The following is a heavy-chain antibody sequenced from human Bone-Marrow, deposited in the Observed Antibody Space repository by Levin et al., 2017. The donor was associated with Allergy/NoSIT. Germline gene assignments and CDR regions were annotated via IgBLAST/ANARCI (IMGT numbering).Heavy chain of an antibody. D-gene: IGHD6-19*01. CDR2: ISGSGTGI. CDR3: AKLTTKGAVAGLMDS. V-gene: IGHV3-23*01. J-gene: IGHJ4*02. Sequence: GESLKISCAASGFTFSSYGMTWVRQVPGKGLEWVSAISGSGTGIYYADSVKGRFTIFRDNSKNTLYLQLNSLRAEDTALYYCAKLTTKGAVAGLMDSWGQGTLVTVSS. CDR1: GFTFSSYG.